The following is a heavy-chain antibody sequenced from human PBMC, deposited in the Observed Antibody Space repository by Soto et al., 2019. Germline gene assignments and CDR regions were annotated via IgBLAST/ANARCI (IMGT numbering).Heavy chain of an antibody. Sequence: PSETLSLTXTVSGGSISSHYWSWVRQAPGKGLEWIGHIYYRGSTNYNPSLRSRSTISVDTSKNQFSLKLNSVTTADAAVYYCARDGREASGMDVWGQGTKVTVSS. D-gene: IGHD1-26*01. CDR3: ARDGREASGMDV. J-gene: IGHJ6*02. CDR1: GGSISSHY. CDR2: IYYRGST. V-gene: IGHV4-59*11.